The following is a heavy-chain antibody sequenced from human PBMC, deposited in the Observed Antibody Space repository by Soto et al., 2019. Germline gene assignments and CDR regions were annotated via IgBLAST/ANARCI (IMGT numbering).Heavy chain of an antibody. V-gene: IGHV3-11*01. D-gene: IGHD3-10*01. CDR1: GLTFSDSY. CDR2: ISSTGSSI. J-gene: IGHJ6*02. Sequence: VQLVESGGGLVKPGGSLRLSCAASGLTFSDSYLNWIRHAPGKGLEWLAYISSTGSSIFYAGSVKGRFTISRDNAKNSLYLQMNSLRAEETAMYYCARVRFGEWGYAMDVWGQGTTVTVSS. CDR3: ARVRFGEWGYAMDV.